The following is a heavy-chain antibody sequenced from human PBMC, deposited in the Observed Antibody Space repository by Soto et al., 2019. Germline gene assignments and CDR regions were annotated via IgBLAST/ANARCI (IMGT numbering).Heavy chain of an antibody. V-gene: IGHV1-69*12. CDR1: GGTFSSYA. D-gene: IGHD5-18*01. CDR2: IIPIFGTA. CDR3: ARGDTAMALVNYYYCGMDV. Sequence: QVQLVQSGAEVKKPGSSVKVSCKASGGTFSSYAISWVRQAPGQGLEWMGGIIPIFGTANYAQKFQGRVTITADESTSTAYMELSSLRSEDTAVYYCARGDTAMALVNYYYCGMDVWGQGTTVTVSS. J-gene: IGHJ6*02.